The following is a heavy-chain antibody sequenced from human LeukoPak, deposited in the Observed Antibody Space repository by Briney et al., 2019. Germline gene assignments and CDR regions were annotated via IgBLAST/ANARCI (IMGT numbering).Heavy chain of an antibody. CDR3: SRASSTSYYDY. CDR1: GGSISSSSYY. V-gene: IGHV4-39*07. D-gene: IGHD6-19*01. Sequence: XETLSLTCTVSGGSISSSSYYWGWIRQPPGTGLEWIGTIYHSGSTYYNPSLKSRVTISVDTSKNQFSLKLSSVTAADTALYYCSRASSTSYYDYWGQGSLVTVSS. CDR2: IYHSGST. J-gene: IGHJ4*02.